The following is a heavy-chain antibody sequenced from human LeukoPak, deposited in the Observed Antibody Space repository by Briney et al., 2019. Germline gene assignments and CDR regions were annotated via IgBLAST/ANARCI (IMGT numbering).Heavy chain of an antibody. D-gene: IGHD2-21*02. Sequence: SVKDSCKASGGTFSSYAISWVRQAPGQGLEWMGGIIPIFGTANYAQKFQGRVTITADKSTSTAYMELSSLRSEDTAVYYCASDCGGDCYPPAEYFQHWGQGTLVTVSS. CDR2: IIPIFGTA. CDR3: ASDCGGDCYPPAEYFQH. J-gene: IGHJ1*01. CDR1: GGTFSSYA. V-gene: IGHV1-69*06.